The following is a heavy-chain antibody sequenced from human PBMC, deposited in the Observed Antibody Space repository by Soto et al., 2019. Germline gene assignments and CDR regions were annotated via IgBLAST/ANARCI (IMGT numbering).Heavy chain of an antibody. D-gene: IGHD3-22*01. Sequence: SVKVSCKASGGTFSSYAISWVRQAPGQGLEWMGGIIPIFGTANYAQKFQGRVTITADESTSTAYMELSSLRSEDTAVYYCARVSYYDSSGYYDPGMDVWGQGTTVTVSS. J-gene: IGHJ6*02. CDR3: ARVSYYDSSGYYDPGMDV. CDR2: IIPIFGTA. V-gene: IGHV1-69*13. CDR1: GGTFSSYA.